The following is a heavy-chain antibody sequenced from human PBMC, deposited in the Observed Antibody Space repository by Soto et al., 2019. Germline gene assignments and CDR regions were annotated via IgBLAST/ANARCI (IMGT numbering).Heavy chain of an antibody. CDR1: GGSISSGGYS. Sequence: SETLSLTCAVSGGSISSGGYSWGWIRQPPGKGLEWIGYIYHSGSTYYNPSLKSRVTISVDRSKNQFSLKLSSVTAADTAVYYCAREVVITPSYFDYWGQGTLVTVSS. V-gene: IGHV4-30-2*01. CDR2: IYHSGST. J-gene: IGHJ4*02. CDR3: AREVVITPSYFDY. D-gene: IGHD3-22*01.